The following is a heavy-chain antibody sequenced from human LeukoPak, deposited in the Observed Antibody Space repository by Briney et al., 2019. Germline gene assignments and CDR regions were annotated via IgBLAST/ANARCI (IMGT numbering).Heavy chain of an antibody. D-gene: IGHD1-1*01. CDR2: TQHDGDDK. J-gene: IGHJ4*02. CDR1: GFTFSSYG. CDR3: AKVLPGPFHY. Sequence: GGSLRLSCAASGFTFSSYGMHWARQAPGKGLEWVAFTQHDGDDKYYADSVKGRFTISRDNSKNTLYLQMNSLRAEDTAVYYCAKVLPGPFHYWGQGTLVTVSS. V-gene: IGHV3-30*02.